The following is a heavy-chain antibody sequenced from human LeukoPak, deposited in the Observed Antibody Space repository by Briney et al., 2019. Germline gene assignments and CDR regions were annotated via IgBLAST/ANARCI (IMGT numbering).Heavy chain of an antibody. D-gene: IGHD5-24*01. CDR3: ARDRSWSRRDGYNRGFDY. J-gene: IGHJ4*02. V-gene: IGHV3-21*01. CDR2: ISSSSSYI. CDR1: GFTFSSYS. Sequence: GGSLRLSCAASGFTFSSYSMNWVRQAPGKGLEWVSSISSSSSYIYYADSVKGRFTISRDNAKNSLYLQMNSLRAEDTAVYYCARDRSWSRRDGYNRGFDYWGQGTLVTVSS.